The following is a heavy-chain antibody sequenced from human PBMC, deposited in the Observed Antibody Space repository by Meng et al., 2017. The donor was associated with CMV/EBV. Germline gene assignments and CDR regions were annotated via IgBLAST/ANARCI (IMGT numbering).Heavy chain of an antibody. CDR3: ARDKGRIAAAGTGMEGYYYGMDV. D-gene: IGHD6-13*01. V-gene: IGHV1-2*02. CDR2: INPNSGGT. Sequence: ASVKVSCKASGYTFTGYYMHWVRQAPGQGLEWMGWINPNSGGTNYAQKFQGRVTMTRDTSISTAYMELSRLRSDDTAVYYCARDKGRIAAAGTGMEGYYYGMDVWGQGTTVTVSS. CDR1: GYTFTGYY. J-gene: IGHJ6*02.